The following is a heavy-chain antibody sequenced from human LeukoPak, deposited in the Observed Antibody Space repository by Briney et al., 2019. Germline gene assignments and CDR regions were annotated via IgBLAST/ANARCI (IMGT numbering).Heavy chain of an antibody. CDR3: ARDPYDILTGSA. CDR2: ISGGGGST. J-gene: IGHJ5*02. Sequence: PGGSLRLSCAASGFTFTTYEMNWVRQAPGKGLEWVSAISGGGGSTYYADSVKGRFTISRDNSKNTLYLQMNSLRAEDTAVYYCARDPYDILTGSAWGQGTLVTVFS. D-gene: IGHD3-9*01. CDR1: GFTFTTYE. V-gene: IGHV3-23*01.